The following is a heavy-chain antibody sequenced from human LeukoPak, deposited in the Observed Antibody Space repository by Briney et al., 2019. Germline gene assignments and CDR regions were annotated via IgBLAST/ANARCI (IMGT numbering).Heavy chain of an antibody. Sequence: GGSLRLSCAASGFTFSDYYMSWIRQAPGKGLEWVSYISSSGSTIYYADSVKGRFTISRDNAKNSLYLQMNTLRVEDTAVYYCARSWGAAYYYYMDVWGKGTTVTVSS. J-gene: IGHJ6*03. CDR1: GFTFSDYY. D-gene: IGHD3-16*01. V-gene: IGHV3-11*04. CDR2: ISSSGSTI. CDR3: ARSWGAAYYYYMDV.